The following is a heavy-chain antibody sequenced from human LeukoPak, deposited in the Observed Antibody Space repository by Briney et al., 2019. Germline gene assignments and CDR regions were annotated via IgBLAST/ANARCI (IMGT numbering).Heavy chain of an antibody. CDR3: ARDSDTGYFDY. V-gene: IGHV3-21*01. J-gene: IGHJ4*02. CDR2: ISSSSSYI. Sequence: GGSLRLSCAASGFTFSSYSMNWVRQAPGTGLGWVSSISSSSSYIYYAESVKGRFTISRDNAKNSLYLQMNSLRAEDTAVYYCARDSDTGYFDYWGQGILVTVSS. D-gene: IGHD7-27*01. CDR1: GFTFSSYS.